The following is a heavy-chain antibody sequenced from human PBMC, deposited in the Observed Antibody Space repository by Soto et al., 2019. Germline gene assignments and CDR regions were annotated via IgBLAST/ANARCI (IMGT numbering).Heavy chain of an antibody. J-gene: IGHJ5*02. V-gene: IGHV1-69*01. Sequence: QVQLVQSGAEVKKPGSSVKVSCKASGGTFSSYAISWVRQAPGQGLEWMGGIIPIFGTANYAQKFQGRVTITADESTSTAYMEPSSLRSEDTAVYYCARRNSAARPEWFDPWGPGTLVTVSS. CDR2: IIPIFGTA. CDR1: GGTFSSYA. CDR3: ARRNSAARPEWFDP. D-gene: IGHD6-6*01.